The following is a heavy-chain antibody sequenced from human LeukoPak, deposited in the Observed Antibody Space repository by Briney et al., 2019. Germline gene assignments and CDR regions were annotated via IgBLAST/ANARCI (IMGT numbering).Heavy chain of an antibody. J-gene: IGHJ4*02. CDR1: ARSISSYY. CDR3: ARVGSGYDYFDY. CDR2: VHGSGNT. D-gene: IGHD5-12*01. Sequence: PSETLSLTCTVSARSISSYYWSWIRQPAGKGLEWIGRVHGSGNTKYNPLLMSRVTMSVDTSKNQFSLKLSSVTAADTAVYYCARVGSGYDYFDYWGQGALVTVSS. V-gene: IGHV4-4*07.